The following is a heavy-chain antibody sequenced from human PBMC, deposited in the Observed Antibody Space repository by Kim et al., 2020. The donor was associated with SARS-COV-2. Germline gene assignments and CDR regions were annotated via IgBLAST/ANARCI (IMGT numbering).Heavy chain of an antibody. V-gene: IGHV1-18*01. Sequence: SFLSSFSTFTLYFLRWVRQSPGQGLEWMGWISAYNGNTNYAQKLQGRVTMTTDTSTSTAYMELRSLRSDDTAVYYCARDRVAVLLFVWHGLDPWGQGTLVTVSS. D-gene: IGHD2-21*02. CDR1: FSTFTLYF. CDR2: ISAYNGNT. CDR3: ARDRVAVLLFVWHGLDP. J-gene: IGHJ5*02.